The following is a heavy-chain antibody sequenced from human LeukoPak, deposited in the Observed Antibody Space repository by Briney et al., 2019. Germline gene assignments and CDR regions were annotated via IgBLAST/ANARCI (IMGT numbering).Heavy chain of an antibody. CDR1: GFTFSSYE. Sequence: GGSLRLSCAASGFTFSSYEMNWVRQAPGKGLEWVSYISSSCSTIYYADSVKGRFTISRDSSKNTLFLQMNRLRPEDAAVYYCAKAPVTTCRGAYCYPFDYWGQGTLVTVSS. CDR3: AKAPVTTCRGAYCYPFDY. J-gene: IGHJ4*02. D-gene: IGHD2-21*01. CDR2: ISSSCSTI. V-gene: IGHV3-48*03.